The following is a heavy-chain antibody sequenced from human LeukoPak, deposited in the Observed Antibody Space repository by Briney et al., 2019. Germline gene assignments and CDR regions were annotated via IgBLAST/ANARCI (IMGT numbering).Heavy chain of an antibody. Sequence: ASVKVSCKASGYTFTSYGINWVRQATGQGLEWMGWMNPNSGNTGYAQKFQGGVTMTRNTSISTAYMELSSLRSEDTAVYYCARGLYSDTAMVPDAFDIWGQGTMVTVSS. J-gene: IGHJ3*02. CDR2: MNPNSGNT. D-gene: IGHD5-18*01. CDR3: ARGLYSDTAMVPDAFDI. CDR1: GYTFTSYG. V-gene: IGHV1-8*02.